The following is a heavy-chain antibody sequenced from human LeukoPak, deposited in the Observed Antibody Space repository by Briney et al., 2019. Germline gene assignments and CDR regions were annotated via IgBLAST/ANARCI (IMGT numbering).Heavy chain of an antibody. CDR2: ISRSGSNN. Sequence: GGSLRLSCAASGFTFSDYNMRWIRQAPGRGLEWVASISRSGSNNNYADSVKGRFTISRDNAKNSLFLQMNSLRAEDTAVYYCARVLRYCSGGNCYSGGLGYMDVWGKGTTVTISS. J-gene: IGHJ6*03. V-gene: IGHV3-11*01. D-gene: IGHD2-15*01. CDR3: ARVLRYCSGGNCYSGGLGYMDV. CDR1: GFTFSDYN.